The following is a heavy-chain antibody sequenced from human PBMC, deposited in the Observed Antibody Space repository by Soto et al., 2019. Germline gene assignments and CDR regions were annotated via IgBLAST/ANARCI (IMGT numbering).Heavy chain of an antibody. D-gene: IGHD7-27*01. CDR3: ARGRYCLTGRCFPNWFDS. V-gene: IGHV4-30-4*01. Sequence: PSETLSLTCSVSGYSISILDYLWAWIRQPPGQALEYIGYIYKSATTYYNPSFESRVAISVDTSKSQFSLNVTSVTAADTAVYFCARGRYCLTGRCFPNWFDSWGQGALVTVSS. CDR2: IYKSATT. J-gene: IGHJ5*01. CDR1: GYSISILDYL.